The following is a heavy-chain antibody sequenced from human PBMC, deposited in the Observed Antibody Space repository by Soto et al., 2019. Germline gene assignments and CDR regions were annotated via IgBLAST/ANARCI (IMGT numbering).Heavy chain of an antibody. D-gene: IGHD3-22*01. CDR3: ARSGHYYDSSHFDY. J-gene: IGHJ4*02. CDR2: IYYSGST. CDR1: GGSISSSSYY. V-gene: IGHV4-39*01. Sequence: QLQLQESGPGLVKPSETLSLTCTVSGGSISSSSYYWGWIRQPPGKGLEWIGSIYYSGSTYYNPSHKSRVTISVDTSKNQFSLKMSSGTAADTAVYYCARSGHYYDSSHFDYWGQGTLVTVSS.